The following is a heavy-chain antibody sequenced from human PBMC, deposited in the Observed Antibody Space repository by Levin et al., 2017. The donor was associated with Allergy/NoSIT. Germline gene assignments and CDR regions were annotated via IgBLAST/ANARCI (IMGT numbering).Heavy chain of an antibody. D-gene: IGHD6-19*01. CDR2: ISAYNGNT. Sequence: GESLKISCKASGYTFTSYGISWVRQAPGQGLEWMGWISAYNGNTNYAQKLQGRVTMTTDTSTSTAYMELRSLRSDDTAVYYCARSAVAVTAALDYWGQGTLVTVSS. J-gene: IGHJ4*02. V-gene: IGHV1-18*01. CDR1: GYTFTSYG. CDR3: ARSAVAVTAALDY.